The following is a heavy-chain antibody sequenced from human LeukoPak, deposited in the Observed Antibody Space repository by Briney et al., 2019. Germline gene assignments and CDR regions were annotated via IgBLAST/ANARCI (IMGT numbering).Heavy chain of an antibody. V-gene: IGHV1-69*01. CDR1: GGTFSSYA. CDR2: IIPIFGTA. Sequence: SVKVSCKASGGTFSSYAISWVRQAPGQGLEWMGGIIPIFGTANYAQKFQGRVTITADESTSTAYMELSSLRSEDTAVCYCAVGYYDSSGYPDHSFDYWGQGTLVTVSS. J-gene: IGHJ4*02. D-gene: IGHD3-22*01. CDR3: AVGYYDSSGYPDHSFDY.